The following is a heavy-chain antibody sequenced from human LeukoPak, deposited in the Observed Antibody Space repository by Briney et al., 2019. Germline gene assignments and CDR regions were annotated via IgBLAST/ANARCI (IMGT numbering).Heavy chain of an antibody. CDR2: ISSSGSTI. D-gene: IGHD2-2*01. CDR1: GFTFSSYE. V-gene: IGHV3-48*03. CDR3: TRGYCSSTSCHHFDY. J-gene: IGHJ4*02. Sequence: GGSLRLSCAASGFTFSSYEMNWVRQAPGKGLEWVSYISSSGSTIYYADSVKGRFTIYRDNAKNSLYLQMNSLRAEDTAVYYCTRGYCSSTSCHHFDYWGQGTLVTVSS.